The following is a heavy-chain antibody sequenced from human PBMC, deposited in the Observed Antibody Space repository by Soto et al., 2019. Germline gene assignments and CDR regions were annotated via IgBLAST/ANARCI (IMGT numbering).Heavy chain of an antibody. CDR2: INHSGST. J-gene: IGHJ4*02. CDR1: GGSFSGGY. Sequence: QVQLQQWGAGLLKPSETLSLTCAVYGGSFSGGYWSWIRQPPGKGLEWIGEINHSGSTNYNPSLKSRVTISVDTSKNQFSLKLSSVTAADTAVYYCARGLKWCGGDCYPFDYWGQGTLVTVSS. CDR3: ARGLKWCGGDCYPFDY. D-gene: IGHD2-21*02. V-gene: IGHV4-34*01.